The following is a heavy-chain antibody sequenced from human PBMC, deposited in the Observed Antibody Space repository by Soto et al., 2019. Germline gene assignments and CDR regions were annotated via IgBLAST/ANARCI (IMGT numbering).Heavy chain of an antibody. CDR3: ARDREFTVTVIDH. Sequence: GGSLRLSCAASGFTFNSSSMNWVRQAPGNGLEWVSSITSSGAYIYYADSVKGRFTISRDNAKNSLYLHLNSLRVEDTAVYYCARDREFTVTVIDHWGQGTLVTVSS. J-gene: IGHJ4*02. D-gene: IGHD4-17*01. CDR1: GFTFNSSS. CDR2: ITSSGAYI. V-gene: IGHV3-21*01.